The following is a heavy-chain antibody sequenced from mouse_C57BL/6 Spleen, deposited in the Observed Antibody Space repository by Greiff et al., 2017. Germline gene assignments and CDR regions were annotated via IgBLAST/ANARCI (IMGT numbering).Heavy chain of an antibody. V-gene: IGHV1-58*01. Sequence: VQLQQPGAELVRPGSSVKMSCKTSGYTFTSYGMHWVKQRPGQGLEWIGYIYTGDGYTKYNEKFKGKATLTVDTSSSTAYMQLSSLTSEDSADYSGVRTYYGNYAYFDYWGQGTTLTVSS. D-gene: IGHD2-10*01. CDR2: IYTGDGYT. CDR1: GYTFTSYG. J-gene: IGHJ2*01. CDR3: VRTYYGNYAYFDY.